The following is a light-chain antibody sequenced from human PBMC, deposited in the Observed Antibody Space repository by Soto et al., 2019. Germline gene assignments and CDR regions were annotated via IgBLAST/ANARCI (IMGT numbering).Light chain of an antibody. CDR2: WAS. Sequence: DIVLTQSPDSLAVSLGERATINCKSSQSVLYSSNNKNYLAWYQQKPGQPPILVIYWASARESGVPDRFSGSGSGTDFTFTISSLQAEDVAVYYCQQYYSTPYTFGQGTKLEIK. J-gene: IGKJ2*01. CDR3: QQYYSTPYT. CDR1: QSVLYSSNNKNY. V-gene: IGKV4-1*01.